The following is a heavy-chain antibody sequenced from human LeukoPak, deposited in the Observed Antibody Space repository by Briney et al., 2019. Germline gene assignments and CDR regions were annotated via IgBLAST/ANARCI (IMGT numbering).Heavy chain of an antibody. CDR2: ISSGSRDR. D-gene: IGHD2-15*01. V-gene: IGHV3-48*01. Sequence: GGSLRLSCVTSGFTFSDYGMNWVRQAPGKGLEWISHISSGSRDRYYADSVKDRFSISRDNAKDSLYLEMNSLRAEDTAVYYCVRSFREGDCSGSKCYSFAYWGRGTLVTVSS. CDR3: VRSFREGDCSGSKCYSFAY. J-gene: IGHJ4*02. CDR1: GFTFSDYG.